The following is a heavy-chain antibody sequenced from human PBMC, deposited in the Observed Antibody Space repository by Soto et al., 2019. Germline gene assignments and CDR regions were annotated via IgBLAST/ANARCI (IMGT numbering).Heavy chain of an antibody. D-gene: IGHD2-15*01. V-gene: IGHV3-33*01. CDR1: GFTFSSYG. CDR2: IWYDGSNK. J-gene: IGHJ4*02. Sequence: QVQLVESGGGVVQPGRSLRLSCAASGFTFSSYGMHWVRQAPGKGLEWVAVIWYDGSNKYYADSVKGRFTISRDNSKNTLYLQMNSLRAEDTAVYYCARENVVVVAATPPHFDYWGQGTLVTVSS. CDR3: ARENVVVVAATPPHFDY.